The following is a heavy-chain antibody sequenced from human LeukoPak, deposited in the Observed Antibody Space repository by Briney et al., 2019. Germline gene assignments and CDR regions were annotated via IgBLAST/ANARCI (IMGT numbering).Heavy chain of an antibody. CDR3: ARARKSDPYYFDY. Sequence: GRSLRLSCAASGFTFSSYGMHWVRQAPGKGLEWVAVIWYDGSNKYYADSVKGRFTISRDNSKNTLYLQMNSLRAEDTAVYYCARARKSDPYYFDYWGQGTLVTVSS. V-gene: IGHV3-33*01. CDR1: GFTFSSYG. D-gene: IGHD1-14*01. CDR2: IWYDGSNK. J-gene: IGHJ4*02.